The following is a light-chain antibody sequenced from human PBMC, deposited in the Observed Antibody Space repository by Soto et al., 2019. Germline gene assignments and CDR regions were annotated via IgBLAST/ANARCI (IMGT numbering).Light chain of an antibody. CDR2: DVS. V-gene: IGLV2-14*03. CDR1: SSDVGAYNY. J-gene: IGLJ1*01. Sequence: QSVLAQPASVSGSPGQSITISCTGTSSDVGAYNYVSWYQQLPGKAPKLMIYDVSNRPSGVSNRFSGSKSGNTASLAISGLQAEDETDYYCFSYTTSSTYVFGTGTEVTVL. CDR3: FSYTTSSTYV.